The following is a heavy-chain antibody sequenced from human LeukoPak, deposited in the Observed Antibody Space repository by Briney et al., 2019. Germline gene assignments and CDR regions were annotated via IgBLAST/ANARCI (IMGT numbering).Heavy chain of an antibody. J-gene: IGHJ6*03. CDR3: ARETREDSSGYYYYYYMDV. D-gene: IGHD3-22*01. Sequence: ASVTVSFKASGGTFSSYAISWVRQAPGQGLEWMGRIIPIFGTANYAQKFQGRVTITADKSTSTAYMELSSLRSEDTAVYYCARETREDSSGYYYYYYMDVWGKGTTVTVSS. CDR1: GGTFSSYA. V-gene: IGHV1-69*06. CDR2: IIPIFGTA.